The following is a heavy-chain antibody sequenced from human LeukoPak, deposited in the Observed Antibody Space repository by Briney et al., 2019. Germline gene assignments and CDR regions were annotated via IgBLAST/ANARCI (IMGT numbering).Heavy chain of an antibody. CDR1: CYTFTSYG. CDR3: ARRRIAVGSDY. Sequence: ASVKVSCKASCYTFTSYGICWVRQAPGQGLEWMGWISAYNGNTNYAQKLQGRVTMTTDTSTSTAYMELRSLRSDDTAVYYCARRRIAVGSDYWGQGTLVTVSS. J-gene: IGHJ4*02. V-gene: IGHV1-18*01. D-gene: IGHD6-19*01. CDR2: ISAYNGNT.